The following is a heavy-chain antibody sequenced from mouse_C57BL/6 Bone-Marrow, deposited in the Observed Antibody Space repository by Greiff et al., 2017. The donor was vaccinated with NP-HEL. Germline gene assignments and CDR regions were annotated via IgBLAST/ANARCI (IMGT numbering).Heavy chain of an antibody. Sequence: DVKLQESGGGLVQPGGSMKLSCVASGFTFSNYWMNWVRQSPEKGLEWVAQIRLKSDNYATHYAESVKGRFTISRDDSKSSVYLQMNNLRAEDTGIYYCTVPYDYEDWYFDVWGTGTTVTVSS. J-gene: IGHJ1*03. CDR3: TVPYDYEDWYFDV. CDR1: GFTFSNYW. D-gene: IGHD2-4*01. CDR2: IRLKSDNYAT. V-gene: IGHV6-3*01.